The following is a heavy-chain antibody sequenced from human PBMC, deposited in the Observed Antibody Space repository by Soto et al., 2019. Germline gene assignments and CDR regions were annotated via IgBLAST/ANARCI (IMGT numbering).Heavy chain of an antibody. CDR2: IYYSGST. J-gene: IGHJ4*02. V-gene: IGHV4-61*01. Sequence: SETLSLTCTVSGGSVSSGSYYWSWIRQPPGKGLEWIGYIYYSGSTNYNPSLKSRVTISVDTSKNQFSLKLSSVTAADTAVYYCARGYYYDSSGYYSDYWGQGTLVTVSS. CDR3: ARGYYYDSSGYYSDY. CDR1: GGSVSSGSYY. D-gene: IGHD3-22*01.